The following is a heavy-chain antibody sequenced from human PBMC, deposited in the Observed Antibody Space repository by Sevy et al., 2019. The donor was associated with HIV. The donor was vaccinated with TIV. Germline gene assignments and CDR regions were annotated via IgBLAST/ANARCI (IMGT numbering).Heavy chain of an antibody. D-gene: IGHD1-7*01. CDR1: GFTFTSSA. J-gene: IGHJ6*02. V-gene: IGHV1-58*01. CDR2: IVVGSGNR. CDR3: AAETGTTFDYYYGMDV. Sequence: ASVKVSCKASGFTFTSSAVQWVRQARGQRLEWIGWIVVGSGNRNYAQKFQERVTITRDMSTSTAYMELSSLRSEDTAVYYCAAETGTTFDYYYGMDVWGQGTTVTVSS.